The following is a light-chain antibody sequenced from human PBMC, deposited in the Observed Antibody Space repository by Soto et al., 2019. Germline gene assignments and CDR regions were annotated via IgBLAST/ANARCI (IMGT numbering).Light chain of an antibody. CDR3: QEYGDSLLT. J-gene: IGKJ4*01. CDR2: HAS. CDR1: QSISNSS. Sequence: ENVLTQSPGTLSLSPGERATLSCRASQSISNSSVAWYHQKPGQTPSLLIYHASNGATGIPDRFSGSGSETDVTLTISRLEPEDFAVYYCQEYGDSLLTFGGGTKVEIK. V-gene: IGKV3-20*01.